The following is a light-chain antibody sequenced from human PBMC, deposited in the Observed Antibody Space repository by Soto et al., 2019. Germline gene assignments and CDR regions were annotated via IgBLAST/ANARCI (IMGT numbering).Light chain of an antibody. J-gene: IGLJ3*02. CDR2: SNN. CDR1: SSNIGSNN. Sequence: QSVLTQPPSASGIPGQRVTIACAGSSSNIGSNNVNWYQQLPGTAPKLLIYSNNQRPSGVPDRFSGSKSGTSASLAISGLQSEDEADYYCAAWDDSLNGRWVFGGGTKLTVL. V-gene: IGLV1-44*01. CDR3: AAWDDSLNGRWV.